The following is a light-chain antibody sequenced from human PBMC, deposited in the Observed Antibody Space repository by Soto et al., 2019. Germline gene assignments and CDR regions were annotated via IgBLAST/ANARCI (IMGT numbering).Light chain of an antibody. CDR1: SSDVGSHNL. V-gene: IGLV2-23*01. J-gene: IGLJ1*01. CDR3: CSNAAGSTYV. CDR2: EAS. Sequence: QSALTQPASVSVSPGQSITISCTGTSSDVGSHNLVSWYQQFPGKAPKLIIFEASKRPSGVSNRFSGSKSGSTASLTISGLQAEDVADYYCCSNAAGSTYVFGSGTKVTVL.